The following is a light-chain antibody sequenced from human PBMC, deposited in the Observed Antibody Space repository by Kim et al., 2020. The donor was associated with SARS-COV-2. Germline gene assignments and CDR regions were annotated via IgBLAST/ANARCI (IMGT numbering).Light chain of an antibody. J-gene: IGKJ5*01. V-gene: IGKV3-11*01. CDR3: QQRSSWPPT. CDR1: RSVTNS. CDR2: DAS. Sequence: LSPGERATLSCRASRSVTNSLAWYQQKPGQSPRLLIHDASHGTAGLPARFTGSGSGTDFTLTISSLEPEDFAIYYCQQRSSWPPTFGQGTRLEIK.